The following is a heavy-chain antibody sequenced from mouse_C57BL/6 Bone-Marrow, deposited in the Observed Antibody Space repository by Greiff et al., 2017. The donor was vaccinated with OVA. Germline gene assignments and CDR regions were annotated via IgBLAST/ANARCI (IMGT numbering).Heavy chain of an antibody. CDR2: ISDGGSYT. J-gene: IGHJ4*01. Sequence: EVQRVESGGGLVKPGGSLKLSCAASGFTFSSYAMSWVRQTPEKRLEWVATISDGGSYTYYPDNVKGRFTISRDNAKNNLYLQMSHLKSEDTAMYYCARDPSTVWAMDYWGQGTSVTVSS. CDR3: ARDPSTVWAMDY. CDR1: GFTFSSYA. V-gene: IGHV5-4*01. D-gene: IGHD1-1*01.